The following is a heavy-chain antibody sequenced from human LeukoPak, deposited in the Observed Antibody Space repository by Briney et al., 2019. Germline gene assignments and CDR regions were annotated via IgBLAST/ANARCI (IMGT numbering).Heavy chain of an antibody. CDR3: CRDGYNYCDY. V-gene: IGHV4-39*07. CDR2: IYYSGST. J-gene: IGHJ4*02. Sequence: PSETLSLTCTVSGGSISSSSYYWGWIRQPPGKGLEWIGSIYYSGSTYYNPSLKSRVTISVDKSKNQFSLKLSSVTAADTAVYYCCRDGYNYCDYWGQGTLVTVSS. CDR1: GGSISSSSYY. D-gene: IGHD5-24*01.